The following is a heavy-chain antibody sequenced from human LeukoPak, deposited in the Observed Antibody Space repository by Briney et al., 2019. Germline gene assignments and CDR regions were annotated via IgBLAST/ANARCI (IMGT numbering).Heavy chain of an antibody. V-gene: IGHV3-74*01. CDR2: INPDGSDT. CDR1: KFTFCAVW. CDR3: ARVRNGYSSGLDV. D-gene: IGHD2-15*01. Sequence: GGSLRLSCATSKFTFCAVWMNWVRLVPGKGLVGVSRINPDGSDTEYADSVKGRFTVSRDNARNTLFLEMRSLSVQDSGLYYCARVRNGYSSGLDVWGPGTWVTVSS. J-gene: IGHJ6*02.